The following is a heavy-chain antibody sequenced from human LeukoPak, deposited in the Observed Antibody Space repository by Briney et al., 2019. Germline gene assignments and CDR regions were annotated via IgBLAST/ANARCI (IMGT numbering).Heavy chain of an antibody. Sequence: PGGSLRLSCAASGFTFSSYSMHWIRQAPGKGLEWVSYISGSGRTMYYVDSVKGRFTISRDNAKNSLYLQMSSLRAGDTAVYYCARDLGLYDYGGNIDYWGQGTLVTVSS. V-gene: IGHV3-48*04. J-gene: IGHJ4*02. CDR3: ARDLGLYDYGGNIDY. CDR2: ISGSGRTM. CDR1: GFTFSSYS. D-gene: IGHD4-23*01.